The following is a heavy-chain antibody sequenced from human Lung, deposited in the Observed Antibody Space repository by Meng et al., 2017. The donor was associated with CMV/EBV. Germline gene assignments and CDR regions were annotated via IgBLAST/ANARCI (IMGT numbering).Heavy chain of an antibody. J-gene: IGHJ4*02. CDR2: TWSGRGT. D-gene: IGHD5-12*01. CDR1: GGAVSDGNYH. Sequence: GSLRLSCIVSGGAVSDGNYHWNWVRQPPGKGLEWIGQTWSGRGTYYSPSLGSRLTISVDTSKNQFSLHLTSVTAADTAIYYCATLIAGYGGRGSWGQGTLVTVSS. V-gene: IGHV4-61*01. CDR3: ATLIAGYGGRGS.